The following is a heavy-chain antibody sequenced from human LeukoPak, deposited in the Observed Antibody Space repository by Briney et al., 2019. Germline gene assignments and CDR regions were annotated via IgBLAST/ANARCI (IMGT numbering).Heavy chain of an antibody. Sequence: PSETLSLTCTVSGGSISSSSYYWGWIRQPPGKGLEWIGSIYYSGSTYYNPSLKSRVTISVDTSKNQFSAADTAVYYCARVDGDLYWYFDLWGRGTLVTVSS. J-gene: IGHJ2*01. D-gene: IGHD3-10*01. CDR1: GGSISSSSYY. CDR2: IYYSGST. CDR3: ARVDGDLYWYFDL. V-gene: IGHV4-39*07.